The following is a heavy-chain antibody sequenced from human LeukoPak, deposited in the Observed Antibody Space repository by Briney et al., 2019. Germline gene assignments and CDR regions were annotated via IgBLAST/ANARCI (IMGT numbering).Heavy chain of an antibody. CDR2: LSRGGGTT. J-gene: IGHJ4*02. CDR3: AKEQRIRHCSEGVCMEGYYFDY. Sequence: GGSLRLSCTVSGFNFNMFAMNWVRQAPGQGLEWVSGLSRGGGTTSYADSVKGRFTISRDKSKNMVFLQMNSLRPEDTAVYYCAKEQRIRHCSEGVCMEGYYFDYWGQGSLVTVSS. CDR1: GFNFNMFA. D-gene: IGHD2-8*01. V-gene: IGHV3-23*01.